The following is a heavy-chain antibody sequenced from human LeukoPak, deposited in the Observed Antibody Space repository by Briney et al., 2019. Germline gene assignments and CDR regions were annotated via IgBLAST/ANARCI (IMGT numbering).Heavy chain of an antibody. CDR3: ARHVMRNHPGGSSYTHAFDT. CDR2: IYYSGTT. V-gene: IGHV4-59*08. CDR1: GGSISGLY. J-gene: IGHJ3*02. Sequence: SETLSLTCTVSGGSISGLYWSWIRQPPGKGLEWIGFIYYSGTTSYNPSLKSRVTIAIDTSSNQFSLRVRSVTAADTAVYYCARHVMRNHPGGSSYTHAFDTWGQGTRVSVSS. D-gene: IGHD2-8*02.